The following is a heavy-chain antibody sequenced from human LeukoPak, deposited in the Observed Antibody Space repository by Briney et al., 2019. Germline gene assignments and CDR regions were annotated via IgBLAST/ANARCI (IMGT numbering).Heavy chain of an antibody. CDR2: IYTSGST. CDR3: TREYYDFWSGYPRFDY. D-gene: IGHD3-3*01. J-gene: IGHJ4*02. CDR1: GGSISSGSYY. V-gene: IGHV4-61*02. Sequence: SQTLSLTCTVSGGSISSGSYYWSWIRQPAGKGLEWIGRIYTSGSTNYNPSLKSRVTISVDTSKNQFSLKLSSVTAADTAVYYFTREYYDFWSGYPRFDYWGQGTLVTVSS.